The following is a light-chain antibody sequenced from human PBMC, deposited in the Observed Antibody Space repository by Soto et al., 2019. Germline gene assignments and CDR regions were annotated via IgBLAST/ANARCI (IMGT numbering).Light chain of an antibody. CDR1: SGHSSYA. CDR2: LNSDGSH. CDR3: QTWGTGPWV. J-gene: IGLJ3*02. Sequence: QLVLTQSPSASASLGASVKLTCTLSSGHSSYAIAWHQQQPEKGPRYLMKLNSDGSHSKRDAIPDRFSGSSSGAERYLTISSLQSEDEADYYCQTWGTGPWVFGGGTKLTVL. V-gene: IGLV4-69*01.